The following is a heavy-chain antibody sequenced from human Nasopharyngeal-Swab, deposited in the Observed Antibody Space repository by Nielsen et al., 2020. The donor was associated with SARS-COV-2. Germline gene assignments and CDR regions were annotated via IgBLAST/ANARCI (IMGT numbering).Heavy chain of an antibody. CDR1: GGSISSYY. CDR2: IYYSGST. CDR3: ARDRALRYFEGLDY. V-gene: IGHV4-59*01. Sequence: SETLSLTCTVSGGSISSYYWSWIRQPPGKGLEWIGYIYYSGSTNYNPSLKSRVTISVDTSKNQFSLKLSSVTAADTAVYYCARDRALRYFEGLDYWGQGTLVTVSS. D-gene: IGHD3-9*01. J-gene: IGHJ4*02.